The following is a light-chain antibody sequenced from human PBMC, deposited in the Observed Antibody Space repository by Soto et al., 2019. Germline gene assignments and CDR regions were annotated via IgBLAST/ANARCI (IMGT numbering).Light chain of an antibody. V-gene: IGKV1-39*01. CDR3: QHSYITPRYT. Sequence: DIQITQSPSSLSASVGDRVTITCRASQSISSHLNWYQHKPGRPPRLLIFASYILEGGVPSRFSGSGSDTYFTLTIDSLQPEDVATYYCQHSYITPRYTFSQGTKVEI. CDR2: ASY. CDR1: QSISSH. J-gene: IGKJ2*01.